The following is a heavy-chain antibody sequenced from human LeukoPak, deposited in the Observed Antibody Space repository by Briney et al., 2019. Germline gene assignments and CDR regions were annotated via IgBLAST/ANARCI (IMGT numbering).Heavy chain of an antibody. CDR2: IYYSGST. CDR1: GGSISSYY. V-gene: IGHV4-59*01. J-gene: IGHJ3*02. Sequence: SETLSLTCTVSGGSISSYYWSWIRQPPEKGLEWIGNIYYSGSTNYNPSLKSRVTISVDTSKNQFSLKLSSVTAADTAVYYCAREVDSSGYDAFDIWGQGTMVTVSS. D-gene: IGHD3-22*01. CDR3: AREVDSSGYDAFDI.